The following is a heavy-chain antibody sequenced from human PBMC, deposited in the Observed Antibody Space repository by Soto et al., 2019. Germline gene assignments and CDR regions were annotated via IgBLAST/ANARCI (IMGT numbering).Heavy chain of an antibody. CDR1: GFTFSSYA. J-gene: IGHJ5*02. D-gene: IGHD3-22*01. Sequence: EVQLLESGGGLVQPGGSLRLSCAASGFTFSSYAMSWVRQAPGKGLEWVSAISGSGGSTYYADSVKGRFTISRDNTKNPQCLQMNSLRAEDTAVYDCAKERISMRVEVITEQGFHPWGQGTLVTYSS. CDR2: ISGSGGST. CDR3: AKERISMRVEVITEQGFHP. V-gene: IGHV3-23*01.